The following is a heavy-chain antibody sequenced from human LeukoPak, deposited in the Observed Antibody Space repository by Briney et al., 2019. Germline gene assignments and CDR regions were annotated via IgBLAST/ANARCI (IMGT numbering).Heavy chain of an antibody. D-gene: IGHD3-22*01. CDR1: GFTFSSYS. CDR2: ISSSSSYI. CDR3: AKAGFGYYDSSGYYHY. V-gene: IGHV3-21*01. J-gene: IGHJ4*02. Sequence: GGSLRLSCAASGFTFSSYSMNWVRQAPGKGLEWVSSISSSSSYIYYADSVKGRFTISRDNAKNSLYLQMNSLRAEDTAVYYCAKAGFGYYDSSGYYHYWGQGTLVTVSS.